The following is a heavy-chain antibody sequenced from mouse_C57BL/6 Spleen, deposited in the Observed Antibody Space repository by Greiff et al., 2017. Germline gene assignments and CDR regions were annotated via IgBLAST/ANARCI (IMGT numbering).Heavy chain of an antibody. V-gene: IGHV1-81*01. Sequence: QVQLQQPGAELARPGASVKLSCKASGYTFTSYGISWVKQRTGQGLEWIGEIYPRSGNTYYNEKFKGKATLTADKSSSTAYMELRSLTSEDSAVYFCARDYGSSYGWYFDVWGTGTTVTVSS. CDR2: IYPRSGNT. CDR1: GYTFTSYG. CDR3: ARDYGSSYGWYFDV. D-gene: IGHD1-1*01. J-gene: IGHJ1*03.